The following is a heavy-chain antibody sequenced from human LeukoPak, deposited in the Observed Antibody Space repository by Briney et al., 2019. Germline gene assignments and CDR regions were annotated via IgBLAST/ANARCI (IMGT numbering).Heavy chain of an antibody. J-gene: IGHJ4*02. CDR1: GFTFSTYT. Sequence: GGSLRLSCAASGFTFSTYTMNWVRQAPGKGLEWVSGIYSGGSTYYADSVKGRFTISRHNSKNTLYLQMNSLRAEDTAVYYCAREVYSSGWYLLWGQGTLVTVSS. V-gene: IGHV3-53*04. CDR3: AREVYSSGWYLL. D-gene: IGHD6-19*01. CDR2: IYSGGST.